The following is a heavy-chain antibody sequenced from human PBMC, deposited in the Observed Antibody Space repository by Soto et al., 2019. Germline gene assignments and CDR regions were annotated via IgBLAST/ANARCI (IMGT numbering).Heavy chain of an antibody. V-gene: IGHV1-69*02. Sequence: GASVKVSCKASGGTFSSYTISWVRQAPGQGLEWMGRIIPILGIANYAQKFQGRVTITADKSTSTAYMELSSLRSEDTAVYYCARVGSDSSGYYYIDYSGQATLVTVSS. CDR3: ARVGSDSSGYYYIDY. D-gene: IGHD3-22*01. J-gene: IGHJ4*02. CDR1: GGTFSSYT. CDR2: IIPILGIA.